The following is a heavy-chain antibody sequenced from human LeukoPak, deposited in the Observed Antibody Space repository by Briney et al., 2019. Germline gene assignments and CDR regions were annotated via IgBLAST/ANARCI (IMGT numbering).Heavy chain of an antibody. CDR3: ARHDAHDSSGYRLGWYSDL. Sequence: SETLSLTCTVSGGSISSSSYYWGWIRQPPGKGLEWIGSIYYSGSTYYNPSLKSRVTISVDTSKNQFSLKLSSVTAADTAGYYCARHDAHDSSGYRLGWYSDLWGRGTLVTVSS. CDR1: GGSISSSSYY. CDR2: IYYSGST. J-gene: IGHJ2*01. V-gene: IGHV4-39*01. D-gene: IGHD3-22*01.